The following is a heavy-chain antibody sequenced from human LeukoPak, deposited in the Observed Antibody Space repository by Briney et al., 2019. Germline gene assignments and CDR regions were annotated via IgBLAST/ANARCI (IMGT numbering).Heavy chain of an antibody. D-gene: IGHD2-15*01. V-gene: IGHV4-61*10. CDR2: IYYSGST. CDR3: ARDITLRGYCSGGSCYQNWFDP. CDR1: GGSISSGSYY. Sequence: SETLSLTCTVSGGSISSGSYYWGWIRQPAGKGLEWIGYIYYSGSTNYNPSLKSRVTISVDTSKNQFSLKLCSVTAADTAVYYCARDITLRGYCSGGSCYQNWFDPWGQGTLVTVSS. J-gene: IGHJ5*02.